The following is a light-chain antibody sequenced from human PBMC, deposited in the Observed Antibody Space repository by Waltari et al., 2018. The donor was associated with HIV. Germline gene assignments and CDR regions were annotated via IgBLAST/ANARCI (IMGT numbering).Light chain of an antibody. Sequence: ENVLTQSPATLSLSPGERATLSCRASQNVSSYLAWYQPKPGQAPRLLIYGASNRATGIPARFSGSGSGTDFTLTINSLEPEDFAVYYCQQRSNWPPRYSFGQGTKLEIK. V-gene: IGKV3-11*01. J-gene: IGKJ2*03. CDR3: QQRSNWPPRYS. CDR2: GAS. CDR1: QNVSSY.